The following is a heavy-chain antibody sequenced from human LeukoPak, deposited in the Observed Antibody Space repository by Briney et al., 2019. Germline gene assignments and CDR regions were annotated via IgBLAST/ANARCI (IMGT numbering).Heavy chain of an antibody. CDR2: IYHSGST. CDR3: ARQSGSYGVYYYYMDV. Sequence: KPSETLSLTCTVSGYSISSGYYWGWIRQPPGKGLEWIGSIYHSGSTYYNPSLKSRVTISVDTSKNQFSLKLSSVTAADTAVYFCARQSGSYGVYYYYMDVWGKGTTVTISS. V-gene: IGHV4-38-2*02. D-gene: IGHD1-26*01. J-gene: IGHJ6*03. CDR1: GYSISSGYY.